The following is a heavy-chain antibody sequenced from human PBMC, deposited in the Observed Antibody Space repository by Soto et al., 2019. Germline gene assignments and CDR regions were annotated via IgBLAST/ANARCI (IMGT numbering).Heavy chain of an antibody. CDR1: GYSFTSYW. V-gene: IGHV5-10-1*01. J-gene: IGHJ6*02. CDR2: IDPSDSYT. Sequence: GESLKISCQGSGYSFTSYWISWVRQMPGKGLEWMGRIDPSDSYTNYSPSFQGHVTISADKSISTAYLQWSSLKASDTAMYYCARRAARPYYYYGMDVWGQGTTVTVSS. D-gene: IGHD6-6*01. CDR3: ARRAARPYYYYGMDV.